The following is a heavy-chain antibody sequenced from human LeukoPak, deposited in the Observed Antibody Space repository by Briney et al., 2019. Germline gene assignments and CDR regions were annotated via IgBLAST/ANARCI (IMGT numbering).Heavy chain of an antibody. CDR3: AKDPIAVAGNNYYRMDV. CDR2: ISSSSGSI. J-gene: IGHJ6*02. CDR1: GFTFSSYS. D-gene: IGHD6-19*01. V-gene: IGHV3-48*01. Sequence: GGSLRLSCAASGFTFSSYSMNWVRQAPGKGLEWVSYISSSSGSIYYADSVKGRFTISRDNSKNTLYLQMNSLRAEDTAVYYCAKDPIAVAGNNYYRMDVWGQGTTVSVSS.